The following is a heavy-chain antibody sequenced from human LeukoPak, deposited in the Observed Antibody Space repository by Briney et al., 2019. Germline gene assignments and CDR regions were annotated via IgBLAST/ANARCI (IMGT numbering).Heavy chain of an antibody. D-gene: IGHD5-18*01. V-gene: IGHV1-2*06. Sequence: ASVKVPCKASGYTFTGYYMHWVRQAPGQGLEWMGRINPNSGDTNYAQKFQGRVTMTRDTSISTAYMELSRLRSDDTAVYYCARGSYGYISYYFDYWGQGTLVAVSS. J-gene: IGHJ4*02. CDR2: INPNSGDT. CDR3: ARGSYGYISYYFDY. CDR1: GYTFTGYY.